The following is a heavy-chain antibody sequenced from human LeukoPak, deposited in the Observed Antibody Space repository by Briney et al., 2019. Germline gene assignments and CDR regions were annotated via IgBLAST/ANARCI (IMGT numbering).Heavy chain of an antibody. V-gene: IGHV3-30-3*01. CDR2: ISYDGSNK. D-gene: IGHD6-19*01. CDR3: ASRFRSGYFYGMDV. CDR1: GFTFSSYA. J-gene: IGHJ6*02. Sequence: GRSLRLSCAASGFTFSSYAMHWVRQAPGKGLEWVAVISYDGSNKYYADSVKGRFTISRDNSKNTLYLQLNSLRAEDTAVYYCASRFRSGYFYGMDVWGQGTTVTVSS.